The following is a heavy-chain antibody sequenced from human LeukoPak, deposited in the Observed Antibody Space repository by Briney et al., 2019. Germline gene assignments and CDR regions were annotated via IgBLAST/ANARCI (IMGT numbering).Heavy chain of an antibody. J-gene: IGHJ5*02. CDR3: ARDSGTTGEVKFDP. V-gene: IGHV4-4*07. Sequence: SETLSPTCTVSGGSISSYYLSWIRQPAGKGLEWIGRIYSSGTNYNPSLKSRVTMSADTSRNQVPLTLSSVTAADTAVYYCARDSGTTGEVKFDPWGQGTLVTVSS. CDR2: IYSSGT. CDR1: GGSISSYY. D-gene: IGHD3-10*01.